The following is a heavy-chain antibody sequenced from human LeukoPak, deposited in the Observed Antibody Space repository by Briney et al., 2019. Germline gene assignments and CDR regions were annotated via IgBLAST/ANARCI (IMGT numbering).Heavy chain of an antibody. CDR2: IWYDGSNK. D-gene: IGHD2-15*01. CDR1: GFTFGSYG. J-gene: IGHJ4*02. Sequence: PGGSLRLSCAASGFTFGSYGMHWVRQAPGKGLEWVAVIWYDGSNKYYADSVKGRFSISRDNSKNTLYLQMNSLRAEDTAVYYCARWVGAAGFDYWGQGTLVTVSS. V-gene: IGHV3-33*08. CDR3: ARWVGAAGFDY.